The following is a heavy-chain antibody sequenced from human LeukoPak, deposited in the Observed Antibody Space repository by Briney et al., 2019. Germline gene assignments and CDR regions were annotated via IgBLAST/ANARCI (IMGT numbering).Heavy chain of an antibody. J-gene: IGHJ4*02. CDR1: GYTFTGYY. V-gene: IGHV1-2*06. CDR3: ARDREQWLDLLGVCDY. Sequence: GASVKVSCKASGYTFTGYYMHWVRQAPGQGLEWMGRINPNSGGTNYAQKFQGRVTVTRDTSISTAYMELSRLRSDDTAVYYCARDREQWLDLLGVCDYWGQGTLVTVSS. D-gene: IGHD6-19*01. CDR2: INPNSGGT.